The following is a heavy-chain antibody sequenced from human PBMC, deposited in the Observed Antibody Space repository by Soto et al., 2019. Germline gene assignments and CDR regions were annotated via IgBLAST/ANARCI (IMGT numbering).Heavy chain of an antibody. D-gene: IGHD6-19*01. Sequence: QVLLQESGPGLVPPSGTLSLSCVVSGVSISSNYYWGWVRQPPGKGLEWLGDISHIGSVNYNPSLKRRVTISLDKSQNQFSLKGNSVTAADTAVCSWARSFGWYAIDYRGQGTLVLVSS. CDR1: GVSISSNYY. CDR3: ARSFGWYAIDY. CDR2: ISHIGSV. V-gene: IGHV4-4*02. J-gene: IGHJ4*02.